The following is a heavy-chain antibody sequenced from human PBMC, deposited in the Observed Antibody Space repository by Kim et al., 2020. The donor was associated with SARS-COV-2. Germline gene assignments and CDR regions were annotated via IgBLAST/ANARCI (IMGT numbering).Heavy chain of an antibody. D-gene: IGHD3-22*01. CDR1: GGSISSGGYY. Sequence: SETLSLTCTVSGGSISSGGYYWSWIRQPPGKGLEWIGYIYYSGSTYYNPSLKSRVTISVDTSKNQFSLKLSSVTAADTAVYYCARAVITMIVVVGAFDIGGEETRVSVSS. CDR3: ARAVITMIVVVGAFDI. V-gene: IGHV4-31*03. J-gene: IGHJ3*02. CDR2: IYYSGST.